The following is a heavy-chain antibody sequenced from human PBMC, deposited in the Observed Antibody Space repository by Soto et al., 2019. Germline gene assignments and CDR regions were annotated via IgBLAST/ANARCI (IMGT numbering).Heavy chain of an antibody. V-gene: IGHV2-26*01. D-gene: IGHD1-26*01. CDR3: ARALREGLPIYYFDS. CDR2: IFWNDER. CDR1: GFSLSKARMG. Sequence: QVTLKESGPVLVKPTETLTLTCTVSGFSLSKARMGVSWIRQPPGKALEWLAHIFWNDERTYNTSPKWRLTFSRDTSKSQVVRTMTNVDPADTGTYFCARALREGLPIYYFDSWGQGTLVTVSS. J-gene: IGHJ4*02.